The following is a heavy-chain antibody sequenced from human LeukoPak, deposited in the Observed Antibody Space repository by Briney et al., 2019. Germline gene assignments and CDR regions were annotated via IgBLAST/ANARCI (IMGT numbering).Heavy chain of an antibody. J-gene: IGHJ6*02. CDR1: GFTFSSYG. Sequence: GGSLRLSCAASGFTFSSYGMHWVRQAPGKGLEWVAVIWYDGSNKYYADSVKGRFTISRDNSKNTLYLQMNSLRAEDTAVYYCARDLTEGHMYYYGMDVRGQGTTVTVSS. CDR3: ARDLTEGHMYYYGMDV. CDR2: IWYDGSNK. V-gene: IGHV3-33*01.